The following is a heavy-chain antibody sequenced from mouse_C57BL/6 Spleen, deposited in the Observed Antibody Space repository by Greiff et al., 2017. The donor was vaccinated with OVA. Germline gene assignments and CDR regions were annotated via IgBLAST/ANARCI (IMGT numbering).Heavy chain of an antibody. Sequence: EVQRVESGGGLVQPGGSLKLSCAASGFTFSDYGMAWVRQAPRKGPEWVAFISNLAYSIYYADTVTGRFTISRENAKNTLYLEMSSLRSEDTAMYYCARNYYGSSYEGYAMDYWGQGTSVTASS. V-gene: IGHV5-15*01. CDR3: ARNYYGSSYEGYAMDY. D-gene: IGHD1-1*01. CDR1: GFTFSDYG. CDR2: ISNLAYSI. J-gene: IGHJ4*01.